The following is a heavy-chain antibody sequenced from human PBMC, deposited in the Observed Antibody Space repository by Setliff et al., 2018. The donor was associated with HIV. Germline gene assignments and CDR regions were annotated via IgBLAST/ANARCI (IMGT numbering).Heavy chain of an antibody. Sequence: SETLSLTCSVSGASVNYNTWSWIRQPPGKGLEWIGSIYYSDSINYNPSLKSRVTISVDTPKNQFSLKLSSVTAADTAVYYCARDLRITLFGGDVYYYYGMDVWGQGTTVTVSS. J-gene: IGHJ6*02. CDR1: GASVNYNT. D-gene: IGHD3-3*01. CDR2: IYYSDSI. V-gene: IGHV4-59*02. CDR3: ARDLRITLFGGDVYYYYGMDV.